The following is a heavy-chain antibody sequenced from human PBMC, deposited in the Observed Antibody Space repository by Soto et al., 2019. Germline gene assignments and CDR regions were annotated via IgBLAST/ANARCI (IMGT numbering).Heavy chain of an antibody. V-gene: IGHV1-69*06. CDR3: ATEHNSGWYFFDY. Sequence: SVKVSCKASGGSFSTLGINWVRQAPGQGLEWMGGIIPLFGKARYAETSQGRVTITADTSTGTAYMEVSSLRSDDTAVFYCATEHNSGWYFFDYWGPGTLVTVSS. CDR1: GGSFSTLG. J-gene: IGHJ4*02. D-gene: IGHD6-19*01. CDR2: IIPLFGKA.